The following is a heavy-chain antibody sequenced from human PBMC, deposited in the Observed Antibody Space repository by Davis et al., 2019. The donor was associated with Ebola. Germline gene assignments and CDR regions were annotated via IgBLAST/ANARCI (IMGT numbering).Heavy chain of an antibody. CDR1: GFSFRSFA. CDR2: VNNNDNP. V-gene: IGHV3-23*05. Sequence: GESLKISCAGSGFSFRSFAMSWVRQPPGKGLEWVASVNNNDNPYYADSVKGRFTVSKDNSNNILILQMNSLRVEDTATYYCAKSPFGDYGLVSEFFHYWGQGTLVTVSS. D-gene: IGHD4-17*01. CDR3: AKSPFGDYGLVSEFFHY. J-gene: IGHJ1*01.